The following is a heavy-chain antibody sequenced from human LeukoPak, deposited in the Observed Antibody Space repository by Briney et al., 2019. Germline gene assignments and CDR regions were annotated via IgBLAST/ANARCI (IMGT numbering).Heavy chain of an antibody. CDR2: ISSSSSYI. CDR3: ARDGSYGFPFDY. D-gene: IGHD1-26*01. CDR1: GFTFSGYT. Sequence: PGGSLRLSCAASGFTFSGYTMNWVRQAPGKGLEWVSSISSSSSYIYYADSVKGRFTISRDNAKNSLYLQMNSLRAEDTAVYYCARDGSYGFPFDYWGQGTLVTVSS. J-gene: IGHJ4*02. V-gene: IGHV3-21*01.